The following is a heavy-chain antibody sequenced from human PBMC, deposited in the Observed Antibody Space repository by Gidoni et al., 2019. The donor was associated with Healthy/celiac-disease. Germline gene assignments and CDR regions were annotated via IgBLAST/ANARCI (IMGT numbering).Heavy chain of an antibody. Sequence: QVQLVQSGAEVKKPGSSVKVSCKASGGTFSSYAISWVRQAPGQGLEWMGGIIPIFGTANYAQKFPGRVTITADKSTSTDYMELSSLRSEDTAVYYCAREGNYVRYFQHWGQGTLVTVSS. D-gene: IGHD4-4*01. CDR1: GGTFSSYA. J-gene: IGHJ1*01. CDR3: AREGNYVRYFQH. V-gene: IGHV1-69*06. CDR2: IIPIFGTA.